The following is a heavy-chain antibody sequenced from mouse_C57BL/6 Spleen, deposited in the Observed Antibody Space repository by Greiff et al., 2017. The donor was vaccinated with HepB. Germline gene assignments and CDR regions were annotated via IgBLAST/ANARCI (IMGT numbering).Heavy chain of an antibody. CDR2: IDPSDSYT. J-gene: IGHJ4*01. CDR1: GYTFTSYW. CDR3: AAITTDYAMDY. V-gene: IGHV1-59*01. D-gene: IGHD1-2*01. Sequence: QVQLKQPGAELVRPGTSVKLSCKASGYTFTSYWMHWVKQRPGQGLEWIGVIDPSDSYTNYNQKFKGKATLTVDTSSSTAYMQLSSLTSEDSAVYYCAAITTDYAMDYWGQGTSVTVSS.